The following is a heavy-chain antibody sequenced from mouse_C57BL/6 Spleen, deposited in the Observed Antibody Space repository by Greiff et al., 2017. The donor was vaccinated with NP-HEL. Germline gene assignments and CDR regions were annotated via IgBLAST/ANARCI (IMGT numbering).Heavy chain of an antibody. Sequence: VQLQQPGAELVMPGASVKLSCKASGYTFTSYWMHWVKQRPGQGLEWIGEIDPSDSYTNYNQEFKGKSTLTVDKSSSTAYMQLSSLTSEDSAVYYCARGLGAMDYWGQGTSVTVSS. D-gene: IGHD3-1*01. J-gene: IGHJ4*01. CDR1: GYTFTSYW. CDR3: ARGLGAMDY. CDR2: IDPSDSYT. V-gene: IGHV1-69*01.